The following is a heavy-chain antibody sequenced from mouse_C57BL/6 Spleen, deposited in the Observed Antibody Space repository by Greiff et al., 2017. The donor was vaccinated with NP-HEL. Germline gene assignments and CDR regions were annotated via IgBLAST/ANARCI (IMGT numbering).Heavy chain of an antibody. V-gene: IGHV1-18*01. CDR2: INPNNGGT. CDR1: GYTFTDYN. D-gene: IGHD2-4*01. Sequence: EVQLQQSGPELVKPGASVKIPCKASGYTFTDYNMDWVKQSHGKSLEWIGDINPNNGGTIYNQKFKGKATLTVDKSSSTAYMELRSLTSEDTAVYYCARRGIYYDYHDYWGQGTTLTVSS. CDR3: ARRGIYYDYHDY. J-gene: IGHJ2*01.